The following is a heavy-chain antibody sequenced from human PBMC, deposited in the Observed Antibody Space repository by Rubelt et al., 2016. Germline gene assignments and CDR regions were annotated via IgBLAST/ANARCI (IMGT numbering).Heavy chain of an antibody. CDR1: GFSFSSYG. V-gene: IGHV3-33*06. J-gene: IGHJ4*02. Sequence: VQLVESGGGLVKPGGSLRLSCAASGFSFSSYGMHWVRQAPGKGLAWVAVIWYDGSNNYHADSVKGRFTISRDNYKNTLYLQMNSLRAEDTAVYYCAKLGFGVAATNWGQGTLVTVSS. CDR2: IWYDGSNN. D-gene: IGHD3-16*01. CDR3: AKLGFGVAATN.